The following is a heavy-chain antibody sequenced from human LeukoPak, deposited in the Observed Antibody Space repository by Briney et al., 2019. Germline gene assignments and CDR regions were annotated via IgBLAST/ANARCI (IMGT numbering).Heavy chain of an antibody. J-gene: IGHJ4*02. CDR1: GGSVSSSNW. V-gene: IGHV4-4*02. Sequence: ASETLSLTCAVSGGSVSSSNWWSWVREPPGKGPEWIGEIYHSGSTNYNPSLKSRVTISVDKSKNQFSLKLSSVTAADTAVYYCARDLPLGQAAADTFGGYWGQGTLVTVSS. D-gene: IGHD6-13*01. CDR2: IYHSGST. CDR3: ARDLPLGQAAADTFGGY.